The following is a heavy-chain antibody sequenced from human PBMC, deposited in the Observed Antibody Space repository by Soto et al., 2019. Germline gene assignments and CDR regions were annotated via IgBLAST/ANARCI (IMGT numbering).Heavy chain of an antibody. Sequence: PGGSLRLSCAASGFTFSDYYMSWIRQAPGKGLEWVSYISSSGSTIYYADPVKGRFTISRDNAKNSLYLQMNSLRAEDTAVYYCARGEYCSGGSCYSEPNDAFDIWGQGTMVTVSS. V-gene: IGHV3-11*01. CDR1: GFTFSDYY. J-gene: IGHJ3*02. CDR2: ISSSGSTI. CDR3: ARGEYCSGGSCYSEPNDAFDI. D-gene: IGHD2-15*01.